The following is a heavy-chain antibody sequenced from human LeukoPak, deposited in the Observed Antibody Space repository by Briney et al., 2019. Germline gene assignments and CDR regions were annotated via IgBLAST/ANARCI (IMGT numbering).Heavy chain of an antibody. J-gene: IGHJ4*02. CDR3: ARGGVVVVAAKRRYYFDY. Sequence: ASVKVSCKASGYTFTGYYMHWVRQAPGQGLGWMGWINPNSGGTNYAQKFQGRVTMTRDTSISTAYMELSRLRSDDTAVYYCARGGVVVVAAKRRYYFDYWGQGTLVTVSS. V-gene: IGHV1-2*02. D-gene: IGHD2-15*01. CDR2: INPNSGGT. CDR1: GYTFTGYY.